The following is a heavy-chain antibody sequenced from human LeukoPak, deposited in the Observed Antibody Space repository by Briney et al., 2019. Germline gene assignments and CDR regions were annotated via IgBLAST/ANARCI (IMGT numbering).Heavy chain of an antibody. J-gene: IGHJ3*02. D-gene: IGHD1-26*01. V-gene: IGHV4-4*07. CDR3: ARDWYSGSYHDAFDI. CDR1: SGSISSYH. CDR2: IYTSGST. Sequence: PSETLSLTCTVSSGSISSYHWSWLRQPAGKGLEWIGRIYTSGSTNYNPSLKSRVTMSVDTSKNQFSLKMSSVTAADTAVYYCARDWYSGSYHDAFDIWGQGTMVIVSS.